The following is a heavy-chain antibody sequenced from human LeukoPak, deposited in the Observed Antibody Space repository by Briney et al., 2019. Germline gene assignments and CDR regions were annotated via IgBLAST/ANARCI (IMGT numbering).Heavy chain of an antibody. CDR3: ARERYYYDSSGPGLFDY. CDR2: IYHSGNT. Sequence: SGTLSLTCAVSGGSISSSNWWSWVRQPPGKGLEWIGEIYHSGNTNYNPSLKSRVTISVDKSKNQFSLKLSSVTAADTAVYYCARERYYYDSSGPGLFDYWGQGTLVTVSS. V-gene: IGHV4-4*02. CDR1: GGSISSSNW. D-gene: IGHD3-22*01. J-gene: IGHJ4*02.